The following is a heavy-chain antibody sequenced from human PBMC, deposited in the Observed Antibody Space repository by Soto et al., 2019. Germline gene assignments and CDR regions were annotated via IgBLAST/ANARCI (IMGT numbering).Heavy chain of an antibody. V-gene: IGHV1-69*12. CDR1: GGTFSSYA. D-gene: IGHD1-26*01. CDR2: IIPIFGTA. Sequence: QVQLVQSGAEVKKPGSSVKVSCKASGGTFSSYAISWVRQAPGQGLEWMGGIIPIFGTANYAQKFQGRVTSAADESTSTAYVEGSSLRSEDTAVYYGAIDTAPSSGSYCFDYWGQGTLVTVSS. CDR3: AIDTAPSSGSYCFDY. J-gene: IGHJ4*02.